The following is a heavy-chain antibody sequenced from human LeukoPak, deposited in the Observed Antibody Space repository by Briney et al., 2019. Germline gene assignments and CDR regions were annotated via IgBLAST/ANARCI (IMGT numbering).Heavy chain of an antibody. CDR2: IIPIFGTA. J-gene: IGHJ4*02. D-gene: IGHD6-19*01. Sequence: GASVKVSCKAPGGTFSSYAISWVRQAPGQGLEWMGGIIPIFGTANYAQKFQGRVTITADESTSTAYMELSSLRSEDTAVYYCARSIAGYSSGWYYFDYWGQGTLVTVSS. V-gene: IGHV1-69*13. CDR3: ARSIAGYSSGWYYFDY. CDR1: GGTFSSYA.